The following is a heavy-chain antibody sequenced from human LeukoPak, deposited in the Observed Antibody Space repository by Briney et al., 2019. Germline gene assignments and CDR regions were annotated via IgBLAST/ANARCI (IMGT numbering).Heavy chain of an antibody. CDR2: INPSGGST. J-gene: IGHJ4*02. V-gene: IGHV1-46*01. CDR1: GYTFTSYY. Sequence: GASVKVSCKASGYTFTSYYIHWVRQAPGQGLEWMGIINPSGGSTNYAQKFQGRVTMTRDASSSTVYMELSSLRSEDTAVYYCARDMIWNGVGYWGQGTLVTVSS. CDR3: ARDMIWNGVGY. D-gene: IGHD3/OR15-3a*01.